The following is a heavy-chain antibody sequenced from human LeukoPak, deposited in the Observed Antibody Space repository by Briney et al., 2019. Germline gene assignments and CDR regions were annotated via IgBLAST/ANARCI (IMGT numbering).Heavy chain of an antibody. Sequence: AGGSLRLSCAASGFTFSTYAMSWVRQAPGKGLEWVSAISGSDGSTFYADSVKGRFSISRDNAKNSLYLQMNSLRAEDTAVYYCARDRITMVRGVIHAGMDVWGQGTTVTVSS. CDR1: GFTFSTYA. V-gene: IGHV3-23*01. J-gene: IGHJ6*02. D-gene: IGHD3-10*01. CDR2: ISGSDGST. CDR3: ARDRITMVRGVIHAGMDV.